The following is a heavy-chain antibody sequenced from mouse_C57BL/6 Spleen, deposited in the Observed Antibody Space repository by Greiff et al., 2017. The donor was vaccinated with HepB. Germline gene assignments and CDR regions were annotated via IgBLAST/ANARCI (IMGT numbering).Heavy chain of an antibody. V-gene: IGHV1-82*01. CDR1: GYAFSSSW. D-gene: IGHD1-1*01. Sequence: QVQLQQSGPELVKPGASVKISCKASGYAFSSSWMNWVKQRPGKGLEWIGRIYPGDGDTNYNGKFKGKATLTADKSSSTAYMQLSSLTSEDSAVYFCARHGSSQTHCYFDVWGTGTTVTVSS. CDR3: ARHGSSQTHCYFDV. J-gene: IGHJ1*03. CDR2: IYPGDGDT.